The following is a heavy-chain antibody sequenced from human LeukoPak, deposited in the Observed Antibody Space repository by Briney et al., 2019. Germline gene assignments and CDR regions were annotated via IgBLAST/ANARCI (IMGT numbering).Heavy chain of an antibody. CDR3: VRDDGDDYLWGSHGAFDF. V-gene: IGHV3-30-3*01. CDR1: GCTFNSYT. J-gene: IGHJ3*01. Sequence: GGSLSLTCTASGCTFNSYTLHWVRQAPGKGLEWVALVSYDGANTYYADSMKGRFTISRDNSKNTLYLQMSSLRAEDTAVYYCVRDDGDDYLWGSHGAFDFSGRGAMVTVSS. CDR2: VSYDGANT. D-gene: IGHD3-16*01.